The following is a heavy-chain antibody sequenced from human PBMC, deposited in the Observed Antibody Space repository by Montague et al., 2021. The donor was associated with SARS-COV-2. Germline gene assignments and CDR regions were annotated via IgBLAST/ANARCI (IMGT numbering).Heavy chain of an antibody. CDR1: GFSLSTSGMC. J-gene: IGHJ4*02. CDR2: IDWDDDK. CDR3: ARSPYDILTGYYRGFDY. V-gene: IGHV2-70*01. D-gene: IGHD3-9*01. Sequence: PALVKPTQTLTLTCTFSGFSLSTSGMCVSWIRQPPGKALEWLALIDWDDDKYYSTSLKTRLTISKDTSKNQVVLTMANMDPVDTAMYYCARSPYDILTGYYRGFDYWGQGTLVTVSS.